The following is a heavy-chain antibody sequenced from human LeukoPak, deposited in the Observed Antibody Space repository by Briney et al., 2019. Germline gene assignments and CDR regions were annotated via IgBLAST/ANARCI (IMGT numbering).Heavy chain of an antibody. CDR1: GYTLTELS. D-gene: IGHD1-26*01. Sequence: ASVKVSCKVSGYTLTELSMHWVRQAPGKGLEWMGGFDPEDGETIYAQKFQGRVTMTEDTSTDTAYMELSSLRSEDTAVYYCVTRVGIVGADDAFDIWGQGTMVTVSS. V-gene: IGHV1-24*01. CDR2: FDPEDGET. CDR3: VTRVGIVGADDAFDI. J-gene: IGHJ3*02.